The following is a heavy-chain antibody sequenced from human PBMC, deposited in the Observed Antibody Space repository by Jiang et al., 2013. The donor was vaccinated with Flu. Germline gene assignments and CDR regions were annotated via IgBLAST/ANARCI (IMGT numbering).Heavy chain of an antibody. CDR1: GDSISTYY. CDR3: ARHSLFGAVRSGFDP. D-gene: IGHD6-6*01. Sequence: SGSGLVKPSETLSLTCTVSGDSISTYYWSWIRQPPGKGLEWIGYIFNSGSTNSNPSLKSRVTISLDTSKNQFSLNMSSVTVADTAVYYCARHSLFGAVRSGFDPWGQGNPGHRLL. CDR2: IFNSGST. V-gene: IGHV4-59*08. J-gene: IGHJ5*02.